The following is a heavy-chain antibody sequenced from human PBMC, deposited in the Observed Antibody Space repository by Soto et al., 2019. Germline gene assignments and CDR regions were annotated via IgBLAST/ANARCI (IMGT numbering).Heavy chain of an antibody. CDR3: ATDWGVEYYDSSGGSFDY. Sequence: QVQLVQSGAEVKKPGASVKVSCKVSGYTLTELSMHWVRQAPGKGLEWMGGFDPEDGETIYAQKFQGRGKRTEDTSTDTGYMELSSLRSEDKAVYYCATDWGVEYYDSSGGSFDYWGQGTLVTVSS. CDR1: GYTLTELS. V-gene: IGHV1-24*01. J-gene: IGHJ4*02. D-gene: IGHD3-22*01. CDR2: FDPEDGET.